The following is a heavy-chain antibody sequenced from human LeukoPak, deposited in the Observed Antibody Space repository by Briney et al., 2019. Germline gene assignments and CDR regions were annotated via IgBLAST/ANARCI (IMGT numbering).Heavy chain of an antibody. Sequence: KPSETLSLTCTVSGGSISSGSYYWSWIRQPAGKGLEWIGRIYTSGSTNYNTSLKSRVTISVDTSKNQFSLKLSSVTAADTAVYYCARGDGSSSWYFYWGQGTLVTVSS. D-gene: IGHD6-13*01. CDR3: ARGDGSSSWYFY. J-gene: IGHJ4*02. CDR2: IYTSGST. CDR1: GGSISSGSYY. V-gene: IGHV4-61*02.